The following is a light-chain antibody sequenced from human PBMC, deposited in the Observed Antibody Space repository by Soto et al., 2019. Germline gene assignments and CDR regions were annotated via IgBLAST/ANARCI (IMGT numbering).Light chain of an antibody. CDR1: QSVSSN. Sequence: EIVMTQSPATLSVSPGERATLSCRASQSVSSNLAWYQQKPGRAPRLLIYGASTRATRIPARFSGSGSGTEFTLTISSLQSEDFAVYYCQQYNNWPRTFGQGTRVDIK. CDR2: GAS. J-gene: IGKJ1*01. CDR3: QQYNNWPRT. V-gene: IGKV3-15*01.